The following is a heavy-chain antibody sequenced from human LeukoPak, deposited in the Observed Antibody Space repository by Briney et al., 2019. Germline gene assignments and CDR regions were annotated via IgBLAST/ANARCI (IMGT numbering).Heavy chain of an antibody. D-gene: IGHD3-9*01. J-gene: IGHJ4*02. V-gene: IGHV4-59*01. Sequence: SETLSLTCTVSGGSLSSYYWSWVRQTPGKGLEWIGYISYSGSTKYNPSLTRRVTISVDTSKIQFSLKLSSVTVADTAVYYCARELKAYDFLTAYYTFPDFDYRGQGALVTVSS. CDR1: GGSLSSYY. CDR2: ISYSGST. CDR3: ARELKAYDFLTAYYTFPDFDY.